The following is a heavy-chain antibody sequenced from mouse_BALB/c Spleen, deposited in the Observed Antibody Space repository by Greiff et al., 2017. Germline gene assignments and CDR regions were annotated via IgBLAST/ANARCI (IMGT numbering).Heavy chain of an antibody. V-gene: IGHV5-17*02. CDR2: ISSGSSTI. CDR1: GFTFSSFG. D-gene: IGHD1-1*01. J-gene: IGHJ4*01. Sequence: EVQGVESGGGLVQPGGSRKLSCAASGFTFSSFGMHWVRQAPEKGLEWVAYISSGSSTIYYADTVKGRFTISRDNPKNTLFLQMTSLRSEDTAMYYCARRGAYYYGSSYHYAMDYWGQGTSVTVSS. CDR3: ARRGAYYYGSSYHYAMDY.